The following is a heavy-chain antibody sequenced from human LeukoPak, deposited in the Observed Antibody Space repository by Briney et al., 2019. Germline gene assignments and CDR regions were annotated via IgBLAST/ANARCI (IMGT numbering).Heavy chain of an antibody. Sequence: PGGSLRLSCAASGFTFSSYAMSWVRQAPGKGLEWVSAISGSGDSTYYADSVKGRFTISRDNSKNTLYLQMNSLRAEDTAVYYCAKDGSYYGSGSYYLIWGQGTMVTVSS. CDR1: GFTFSSYA. CDR3: AKDGSYYGSGSYYLI. V-gene: IGHV3-23*01. J-gene: IGHJ3*02. CDR2: ISGSGDST. D-gene: IGHD3-10*01.